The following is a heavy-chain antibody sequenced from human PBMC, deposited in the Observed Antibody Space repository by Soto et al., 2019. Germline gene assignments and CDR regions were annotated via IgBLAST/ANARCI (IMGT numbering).Heavy chain of an antibody. V-gene: IGHV3-13*01. D-gene: IGHD2-2*01. Sequence: GGSLRLSCAASGFTFSSYDMHWVRQATGKGLEWVSAIGTAGDTYYPGSVKGRFTISRENAKNSLYLQMNSLRAEDTAVYYCARGGYCSSTSCYPSDYWGQGTLVTVSS. CDR3: ARGGYCSSTSCYPSDY. J-gene: IGHJ4*02. CDR1: GFTFSSYD. CDR2: IGTAGDT.